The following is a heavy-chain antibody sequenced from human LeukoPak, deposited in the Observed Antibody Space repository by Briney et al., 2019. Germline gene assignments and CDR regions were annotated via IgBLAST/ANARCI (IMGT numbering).Heavy chain of an antibody. D-gene: IGHD3-22*01. Sequence: ASVTVSCKASGYTFTSYYMHWVRQAPGQGLEWMGIINPSGGSTSYAQKFQGRVTITRDTSTSTVYMELSSLRSEDTAVYYCARDLIQRYYDSRDDYWGQGTLVTVSS. CDR3: ARDLIQRYYDSRDDY. J-gene: IGHJ4*02. CDR1: GYTFTSYY. CDR2: INPSGGST. V-gene: IGHV1-46*01.